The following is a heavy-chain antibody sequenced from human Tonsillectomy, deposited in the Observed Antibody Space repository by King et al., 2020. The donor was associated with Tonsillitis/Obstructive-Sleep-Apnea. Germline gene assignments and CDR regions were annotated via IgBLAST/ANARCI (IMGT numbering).Heavy chain of an antibody. Sequence: VQLQQWGAGLLKPSETLSLTCTVYGGSFSGYSWSGIRQPPGKGLEGIGEINHSGSTKYNPSLKSRVTISVDTSQNQFSLKLSSVTAADTAVYYCASGPSIVTTDFDYWGQGTLVTVSA. V-gene: IGHV4-34*01. D-gene: IGHD5-12*01. CDR3: ASGPSIVTTDFDY. CDR2: INHSGST. J-gene: IGHJ4*02. CDR1: GGSFSGYS.